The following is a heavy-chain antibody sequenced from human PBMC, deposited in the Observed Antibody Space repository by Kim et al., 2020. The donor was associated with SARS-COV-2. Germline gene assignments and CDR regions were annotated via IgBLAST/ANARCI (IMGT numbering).Heavy chain of an antibody. V-gene: IGHV3-23*01. D-gene: IGHD3-22*01. CDR1: GFTFSSYA. Sequence: GGSLRLSCAASGFTFSSYAMSWVRQAPGKGLEWVSSISGSGGSTYYADSVKGRFTISRDNSKNTLYLQMNSLRAEDTAVYYCAKDRLAGITMIVVVNLYGMDVWGQGTTVTVSS. CDR2: ISGSGGST. CDR3: AKDRLAGITMIVVVNLYGMDV. J-gene: IGHJ6*02.